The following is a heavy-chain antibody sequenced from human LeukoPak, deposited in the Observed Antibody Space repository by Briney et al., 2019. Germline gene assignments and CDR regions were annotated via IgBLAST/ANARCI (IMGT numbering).Heavy chain of an antibody. V-gene: IGHV3-30*04. Sequence: PGRSLRLSCEASGFTFSIFQMHWVRQAPGKGLEWVALISSGSEKYYADSVKGRFTISRDNSKNMLYLQMNSLRADDTAVYYCARDLELSAVYYFDSWGQGTLVIVSS. CDR3: ARDLELSAVYYFDS. D-gene: IGHD3-3*01. CDR2: ISSGSEK. J-gene: IGHJ4*02. CDR1: GFTFSIFQ.